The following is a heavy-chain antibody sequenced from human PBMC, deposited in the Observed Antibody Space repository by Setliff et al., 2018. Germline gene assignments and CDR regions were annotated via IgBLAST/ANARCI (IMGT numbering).Heavy chain of an antibody. CDR3: VRDRWKVIVNRGDDAFDL. D-gene: IGHD3-22*01. Sequence: GGSLRLSCAASGFTFVNYWMHWVRQAPGKGLVWVANIKEDGSEKYYVDSVKGRFTISRDNAKNSLGLQMNSLGGEDTAVYYCVRDRWKVIVNRGDDAFDLWGQGAMVTVSS. V-gene: IGHV3-7*01. CDR2: IKEDGSEK. CDR1: GFTFVNYW. J-gene: IGHJ3*01.